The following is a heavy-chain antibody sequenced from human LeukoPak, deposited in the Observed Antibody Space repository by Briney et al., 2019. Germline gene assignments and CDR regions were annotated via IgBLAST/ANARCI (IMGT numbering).Heavy chain of an antibody. CDR1: GYTFTSYG. J-gene: IGHJ3*02. D-gene: IGHD3-22*01. Sequence: ASVKVSCKASGYTFTSYGISWVRQAPGQGLEWMGWISAYNGNTNYAQKLQGRVTMTTDTSTSTAYMELRSLRSDDTAVYYCARDKDAYYYDSSGWDAFDIWGQGTMVTVSS. V-gene: IGHV1-18*01. CDR3: ARDKDAYYYDSSGWDAFDI. CDR2: ISAYNGNT.